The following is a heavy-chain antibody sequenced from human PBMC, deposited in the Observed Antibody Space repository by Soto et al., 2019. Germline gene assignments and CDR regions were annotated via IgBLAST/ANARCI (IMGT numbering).Heavy chain of an antibody. CDR3: AAGELDYWYFDL. D-gene: IGHD6-6*01. CDR1: GFTFTSSA. J-gene: IGHJ2*01. Sequence: GASVKVSCKASGFTFTSSAVQWLRQARGQRLEWIGWIVVGSGNTNYAQKFQERVTITRDMSTSTAYMELSSLRSEDTAVYYCAAGELDYWYFDLWGRGTLVTVSS. V-gene: IGHV1-58*01. CDR2: IVVGSGNT.